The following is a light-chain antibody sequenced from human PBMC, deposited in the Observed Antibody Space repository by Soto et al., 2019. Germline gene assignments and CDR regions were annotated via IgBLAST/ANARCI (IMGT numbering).Light chain of an antibody. CDR3: QQYKKWPRT. J-gene: IGKJ1*01. CDR2: GAS. CDR1: QSVSSF. V-gene: IGKV3-15*01. Sequence: EIVLTQSPGTPSLSRGERATLSCRASQSVSSFLAWYQQKPGQAPRLLIYGASTRATDMPGRFSGRGSGTEFTLTISSLQSEDFAVYYCQQYKKWPRTFGQGTKVDIK.